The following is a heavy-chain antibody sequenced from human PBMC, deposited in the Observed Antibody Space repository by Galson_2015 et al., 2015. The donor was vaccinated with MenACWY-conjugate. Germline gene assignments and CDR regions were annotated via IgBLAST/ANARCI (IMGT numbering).Heavy chain of an antibody. Sequence: SLRLSCAASGFTFSNYWMHWVRQAPGKGLEWVSRVNSDGTGTTYADSVKGRFTISGDNAKNTLYLQMNSLRAEDTAIYYCTKAAARYSTSSAFNWFDPWGQGALVTVSS. J-gene: IGHJ5*02. CDR3: TKAAARYSTSSAFNWFDP. CDR1: GFTFSNYW. D-gene: IGHD6-6*01. V-gene: IGHV3-74*01. CDR2: VNSDGTGT.